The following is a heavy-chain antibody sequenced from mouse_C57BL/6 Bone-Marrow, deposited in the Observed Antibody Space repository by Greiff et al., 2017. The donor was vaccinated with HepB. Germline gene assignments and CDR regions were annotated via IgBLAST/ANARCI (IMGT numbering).Heavy chain of an antibody. V-gene: IGHV1-53*01. Sequence: VQLQQPGTELVKPGASVKLSCKASGYTFTSYWMHWVKQRPGQGLEWIGNINPRNGGTNYNEKFKSKATLTVDKSSSTAYMQLSSLTSEDSAVYYSARYYYGRSCDYFDYWGQGTTLTVSS. D-gene: IGHD1-1*01. J-gene: IGHJ2*01. CDR2: INPRNGGT. CDR3: ARYYYGRSCDYFDY. CDR1: GYTFTSYW.